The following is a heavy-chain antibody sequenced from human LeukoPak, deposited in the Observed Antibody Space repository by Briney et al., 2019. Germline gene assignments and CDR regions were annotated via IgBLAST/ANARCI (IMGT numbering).Heavy chain of an antibody. V-gene: IGHV3-48*04. D-gene: IGHD4-23*01. CDR2: ISSSSSTI. J-gene: IGHJ4*02. CDR1: GFTFSSYS. CDR3: ARGARWAYYFDY. Sequence: GGSLRLSCAASGFTFSSYSMNWVRQAPGKGLEWVSYISSSSSTIYYADSVKGRFTISRDNANNSVFLQMNNLRAEDSAIYYCARGARWAYYFDYWGQGSLVTVSS.